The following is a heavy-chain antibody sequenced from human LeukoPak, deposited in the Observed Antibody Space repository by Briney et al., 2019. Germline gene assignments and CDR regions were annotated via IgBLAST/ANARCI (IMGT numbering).Heavy chain of an antibody. CDR3: VRGFSHGSASFDP. D-gene: IGHD3-10*01. CDR2: IRYDGSNK. CDR1: GFTFSSYG. V-gene: IGHV3-30*02. Sequence: GGSLRLSCAASGFTFSSYGMHWVRQAPGKGLEWVAFIRYDGSNKYYADSVRGRFTISRDNSNNTLHLQMNSLRPEDTAVYYCVRGFSHGSASFDPWGQGTLVTVSS. J-gene: IGHJ5*02.